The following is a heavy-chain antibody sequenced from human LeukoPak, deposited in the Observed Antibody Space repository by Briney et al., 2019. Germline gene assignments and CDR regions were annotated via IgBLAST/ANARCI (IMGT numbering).Heavy chain of an antibody. CDR1: GGSISSYY. V-gene: IGHV4-59*08. CDR3: ARLNCSGGSCYPYYYYCYMDV. D-gene: IGHD2-15*01. Sequence: SETLSLTCTVSGGSISSYYWSWIRQPPGKGLEWSGYIYYSGSTNYNPSLKSRVTISVDTSKNQFSLKLSPVTAADTAVYYCARLNCSGGSCYPYYYYCYMDVWGKGTTVTVSS. J-gene: IGHJ6*03. CDR2: IYYSGST.